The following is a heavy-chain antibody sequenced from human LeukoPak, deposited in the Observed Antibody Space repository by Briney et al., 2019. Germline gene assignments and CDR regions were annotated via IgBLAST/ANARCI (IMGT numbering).Heavy chain of an antibody. CDR1: GFTFSSYA. D-gene: IGHD2-2*03. V-gene: IGHV3-23*01. CDR2: ISGSGGST. CDR3: AKAFGYCSSTSCYSVRNWFDP. Sequence: GGSLRLSCAASGFTFSSYAMSWVRQAPGKGLEWVSAISGSGGSTYYADSVKGRFTISRDNSKNTLYLQMNSLRAEDTAVYYYAKAFGYCSSTSCYSVRNWFDPWGQGTLVTVSS. J-gene: IGHJ5*02.